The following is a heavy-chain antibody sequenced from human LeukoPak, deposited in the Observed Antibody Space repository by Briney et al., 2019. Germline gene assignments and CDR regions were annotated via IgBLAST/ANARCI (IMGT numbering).Heavy chain of an antibody. V-gene: IGHV4-39*01. J-gene: IGHJ3*02. CDR3: ARRAHEKLNDAFDI. CDR2: IYYSGSN. CDR1: GGSISSSSYY. Sequence: SETLSLTCTVSGGSISSSSYYWGWIRQPPGKGLEWIGSIYYSGSNYYNPSLKRRVTIYVDASKNQFSLKLSSVTAADTAVYYCARRAHEKLNDAFDIWGQGTMVTVSS.